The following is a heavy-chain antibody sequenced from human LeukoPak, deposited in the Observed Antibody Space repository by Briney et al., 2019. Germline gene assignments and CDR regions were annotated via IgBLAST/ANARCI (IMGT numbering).Heavy chain of an antibody. D-gene: IGHD3-22*01. V-gene: IGHV1-69*13. CDR3: ARMMTPRHYYDRSGYYYGAFDI. CDR2: IIPIFGTA. CDR1: GATFISYA. J-gene: IGHJ3*02. Sequence: SVKVSCKASGATFISYAMSWVRQAPGQGLEWMGGIIPIFGTANYAQKFQGRVTITADESTSTAYMELSSLRSEDTAVYYCARMMTPRHYYDRSGYYYGAFDIWGQGTMVTVSS.